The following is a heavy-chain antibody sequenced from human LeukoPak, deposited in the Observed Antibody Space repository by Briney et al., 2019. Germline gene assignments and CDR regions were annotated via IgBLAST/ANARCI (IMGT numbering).Heavy chain of an antibody. J-gene: IGHJ3*02. Sequence: GGSLRLSCAASGFTFSSYAMSWVRQGPGKGLEWVSAISSSGGRTYYADSVKGRFTISRDNSKNTLYLQMNSLRAEDTAVYYCARDDNIAARNDAFDIWGQGTMVTVSS. CDR1: GFTFSSYA. CDR3: ARDDNIAARNDAFDI. V-gene: IGHV3-23*01. D-gene: IGHD6-6*01. CDR2: ISSSGGRT.